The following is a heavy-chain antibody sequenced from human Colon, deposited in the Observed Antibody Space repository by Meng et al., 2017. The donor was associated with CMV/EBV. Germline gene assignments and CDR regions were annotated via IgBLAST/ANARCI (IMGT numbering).Heavy chain of an antibody. Sequence: SVKVSCKASGGTFSSYAISWVRQAPGQGLEWMGGIMPIFGTANYAQKFQGRVTITTDESTSTAYMELSSLRSEDTAVYYCARVGIFGVATGYYGMDVWGQGTTVTVSS. CDR1: GGTFSSYA. J-gene: IGHJ6*02. D-gene: IGHD3-3*01. CDR3: ARVGIFGVATGYYGMDV. CDR2: IMPIFGTA. V-gene: IGHV1-69*05.